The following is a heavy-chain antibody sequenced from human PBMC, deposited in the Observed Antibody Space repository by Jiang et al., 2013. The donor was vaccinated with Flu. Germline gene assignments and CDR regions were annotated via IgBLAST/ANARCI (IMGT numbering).Heavy chain of an antibody. Sequence: EVQLVESGGGLVQPGGSLRLSCAASGFTFSSYAMSWVRQAPGKGLEWVSAISGSGGNTYYADSVKGRFTISRDNSKNTLYLQMNSLRAEDTAVYNCAERGVVGGGASCNWTTWGQGTLVTVSS. CDR2: ISGSGGNT. D-gene: IGHD3-16*01. V-gene: IGHV3-23*04. CDR1: GFTFSSYA. CDR3: AERGVVGGGASCNWTT. J-gene: IGHJ4*02.